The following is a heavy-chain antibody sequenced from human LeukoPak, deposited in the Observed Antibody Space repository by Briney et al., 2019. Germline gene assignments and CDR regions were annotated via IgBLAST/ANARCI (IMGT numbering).Heavy chain of an antibody. V-gene: IGHV3-23*01. D-gene: IGHD2-2*01. CDR3: AKDPGWDIVVVPAACDY. J-gene: IGHJ4*02. Sequence: SGGSLRLSCAASGFTFSSYAMSWVRQAPGKGLEWVSAISGSGGSTYYADSVKGRFTISRDNSKNTLYLQMNSLRAEDTAVYYCAKDPGWDIVVVPAACDYWGQGTLVTVSS. CDR1: GFTFSSYA. CDR2: ISGSGGST.